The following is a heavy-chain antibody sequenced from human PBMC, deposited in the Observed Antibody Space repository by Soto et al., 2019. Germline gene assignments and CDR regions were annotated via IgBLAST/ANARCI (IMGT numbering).Heavy chain of an antibody. V-gene: IGHV4-30-2*01. J-gene: IGHJ6*02. CDR3: ARGRYFDWSYYGMDV. D-gene: IGHD3-9*01. CDR2: IYHSGST. Sequence: SETLSITCAVSGGSISSGGYSWSWIRQPPGKGLEWIGYIYHSGSTYYNPSLKSRVTISVDRSKNQFSLKLSSVTAADTAVYYCARGRYFDWSYYGMDVWGQGTTVTVSS. CDR1: GGSISSGGYS.